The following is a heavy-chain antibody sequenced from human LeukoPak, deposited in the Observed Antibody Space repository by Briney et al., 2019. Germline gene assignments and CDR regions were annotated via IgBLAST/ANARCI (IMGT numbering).Heavy chain of an antibody. CDR3: ARAGYCTNGVCRGDFDC. V-gene: IGHV3-48*03. J-gene: IGHJ4*02. D-gene: IGHD2-8*01. CDR1: GFTFSSYE. CDR2: ISSSGSTI. Sequence: GGSLRLSCAASGFTFSSYETNWVRQAPGKGLEWVSYISSSGSTIYYADSVKGRFTISRDNAKNSLYLQMNSLRAEDTAVYYCARAGYCTNGVCRGDFDCWGQGTLVTVSS.